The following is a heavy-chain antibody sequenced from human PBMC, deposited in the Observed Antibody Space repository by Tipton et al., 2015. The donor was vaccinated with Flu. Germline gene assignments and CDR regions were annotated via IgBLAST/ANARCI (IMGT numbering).Heavy chain of an antibody. Sequence: TLSLTCTVSGGSISSGGYYWSWIRQHPGKGLEWIGYIYYSGSTYYNPSLKSRVTISEDTSKNQFSLKLSSVTAADTAVYYCARVGRGYSYCYVDYWGQGTLVPVSS. V-gene: IGHV4-31*03. CDR3: ARVGRGYSYCYVDY. CDR2: IYYSGST. CDR1: GGSISSGGYY. D-gene: IGHD5-18*01. J-gene: IGHJ4*02.